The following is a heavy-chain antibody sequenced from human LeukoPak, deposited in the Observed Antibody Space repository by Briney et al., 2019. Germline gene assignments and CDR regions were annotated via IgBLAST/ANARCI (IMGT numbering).Heavy chain of an antibody. V-gene: IGHV1-18*01. D-gene: IGHD3-3*01. CDR3: AREGDDFWSGYHFDY. J-gene: IGHJ4*02. CDR2: ISAYNGNT. Sequence: ASVKVSCKASGYTFTSYGISWVRQAPGQGLEWMGWISAYNGNTNYAQKLQGRVTMTTDTSTSTAYMELRSLRSDDTAVYYCAREGDDFWSGYHFDYWDQGTLVTVSS. CDR1: GYTFTSYG.